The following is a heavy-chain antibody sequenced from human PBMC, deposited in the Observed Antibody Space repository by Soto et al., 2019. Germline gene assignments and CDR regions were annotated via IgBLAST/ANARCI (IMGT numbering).Heavy chain of an antibody. D-gene: IGHD3-10*01. CDR2: IYYSGST. J-gene: IGHJ5*02. V-gene: IGHV4-59*07. CDR1: GVSISSYY. Sequence: SDTLSLTCTVSGVSISSYYWSWIRHPPGKGLEWIGYIYYSGSTNYNPSLKSRVTISVDTSKNQFSLKLSSVTAADTAVYYCATNGRDYGSGRYPFAPGAQRTLVTVS. CDR3: ATNGRDYGSGRYPFAP.